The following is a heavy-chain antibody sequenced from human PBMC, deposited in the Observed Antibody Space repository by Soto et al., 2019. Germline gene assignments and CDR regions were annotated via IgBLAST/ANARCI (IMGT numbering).Heavy chain of an antibody. V-gene: IGHV3-30-3*01. D-gene: IGHD3-3*01. CDR3: ARVEYDFWSGYYIYYYYYGMDV. Sequence: QVQLVESGGGVVQPGRSLRLSCAASGFTFSSYAMHWVRQAPGKGLEWVAVISYDGSNKYYADSVKGRFTISRDNSKNTLYLQMNSLRAEDMAVYYCARVEYDFWSGYYIYYYYYGMDVWGQGTTVTVSS. J-gene: IGHJ6*02. CDR1: GFTFSSYA. CDR2: ISYDGSNK.